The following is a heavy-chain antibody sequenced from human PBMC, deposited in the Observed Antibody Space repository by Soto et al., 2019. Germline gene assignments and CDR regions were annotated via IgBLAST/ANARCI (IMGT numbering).Heavy chain of an antibody. CDR2: IIPIFGTA. Sequence: GASVKVSCKASGGTFSSYAISWVRQTPGQGLEWMGGIIPIFGTANYAQKFQGRVTITADESTSTAYMELSSLRSEDTAVYYCAKIASSGWYYYDYWGQGTLVTVSS. CDR3: AKIASSGWYYYDY. J-gene: IGHJ4*02. D-gene: IGHD6-19*01. CDR1: GGTFSSYA. V-gene: IGHV1-69*13.